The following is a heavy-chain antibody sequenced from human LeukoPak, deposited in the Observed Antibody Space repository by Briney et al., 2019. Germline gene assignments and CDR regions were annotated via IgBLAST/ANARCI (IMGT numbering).Heavy chain of an antibody. Sequence: GESLKISCKGSGYSFTSYWIGWVRQMPGKGLEWMGIIYPGDSDTRYSPSFQGQVTISADKSISTAYLQWSSLKASDTAMYYCARSIRITMVRGVYYYYGMDVWGQGTTVTVSS. V-gene: IGHV5-51*01. J-gene: IGHJ6*02. CDR1: GYSFTSYW. D-gene: IGHD3-10*01. CDR2: IYPGDSDT. CDR3: ARSIRITMVRGVYYYYGMDV.